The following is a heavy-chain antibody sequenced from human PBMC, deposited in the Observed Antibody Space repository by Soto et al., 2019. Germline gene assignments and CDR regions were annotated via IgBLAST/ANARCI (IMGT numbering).Heavy chain of an antibody. Sequence: PWGSLRLSCAASGVTLSSYSIHWVRQAPGKGLDWVAVISYDGNTQFYGDSVKGRFIVSRDNSRNTLYLQLNNLQAEDTAVYYCAKVSRPSRISTPDFDYWGQGTLVTVSS. CDR2: ISYDGNTQ. CDR3: AKVSRPSRISTPDFDY. J-gene: IGHJ4*02. V-gene: IGHV3-30-3*01. CDR1: GVTLSSYS.